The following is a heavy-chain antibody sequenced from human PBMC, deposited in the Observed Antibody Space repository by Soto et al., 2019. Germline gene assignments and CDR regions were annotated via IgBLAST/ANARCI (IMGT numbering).Heavy chain of an antibody. J-gene: IGHJ3*02. V-gene: IGHV3-7*04. D-gene: IGHD3-22*01. CDR2: VKPDGSQK. Sequence: PGGSLRLSCAASGFTFNNYWMSWVRQAPGKGLEWVANVKPDGSQKWYVDSVKGRFAISRDNGKNSLFLQMNRLRAEDTAVYYCTRGDYYDSSGPFSDAFDIWGQGTMVTVSS. CDR1: GFTFNNYW. CDR3: TRGDYYDSSGPFSDAFDI.